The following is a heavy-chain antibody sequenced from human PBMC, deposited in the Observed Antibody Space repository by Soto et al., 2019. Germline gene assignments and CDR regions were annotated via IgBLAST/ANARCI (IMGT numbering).Heavy chain of an antibody. CDR2: VNPNNGDT. Sequence: QVQLVQSGAELKKPGASVKVSCKAPGYTFSNYDMNWVRQATGQGPEWIGWVNPNNGDTGYAQKFQGRVTLTTDISTTPAFLELTGLRSEDTAIYYCAKVARKGSAIDFDYWGQGTLITVSS. J-gene: IGHJ4*02. D-gene: IGHD3-10*01. CDR3: AKVARKGSAIDFDY. CDR1: GYTFSNYD. V-gene: IGHV1-8*01.